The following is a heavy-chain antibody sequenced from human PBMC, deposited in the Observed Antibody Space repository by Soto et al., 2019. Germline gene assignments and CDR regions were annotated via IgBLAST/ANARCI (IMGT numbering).Heavy chain of an antibody. CDR1: GGSISSYY. V-gene: IGHV4-59*01. Sequence: SETLSLTCTVSGGSISSYYWSWIRQPPGKGLEWIGYIYYSGSTNYNPSLKSRVTISVDTSKNQFSLKLSSVTAADTAVYYCARGQFVDIVATAYSGMDVWGQGTTVTVSS. J-gene: IGHJ6*02. CDR2: IYYSGST. D-gene: IGHD5-12*01. CDR3: ARGQFVDIVATAYSGMDV.